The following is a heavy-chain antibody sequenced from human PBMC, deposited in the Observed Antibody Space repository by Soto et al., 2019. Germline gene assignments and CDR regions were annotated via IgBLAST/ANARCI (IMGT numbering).Heavy chain of an antibody. CDR1: GGSISSYY. D-gene: IGHD7-27*01. CDR2: IYYSGST. J-gene: IGHJ4*02. V-gene: IGHV4-59*01. Sequence: SETLSLTCTVSGGSISSYYWSWIRQPPGKGLEWIGYIYYSGSTNYNPSLKSRVTISVDTSKNQFSLKLSSVTAADTAVYYCARVENWGYCDYWGQGTLVTVSS. CDR3: ARVENWGYCDY.